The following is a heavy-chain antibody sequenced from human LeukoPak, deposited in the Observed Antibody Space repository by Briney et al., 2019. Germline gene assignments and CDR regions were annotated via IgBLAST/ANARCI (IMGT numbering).Heavy chain of an antibody. CDR2: INPNSGGT. D-gene: IGHD3-3*01. Sequence: ASVKVSCKASGYTFTGYYMHRVRQAPGQGLEWMGWINPNSGGTNYAQKFQGRVTMTRDTSISTAYMELSRLRSDDTAVYYCAREFWSGYYPDYWGQGTLVTVSS. CDR3: AREFWSGYYPDY. V-gene: IGHV1-2*02. J-gene: IGHJ4*02. CDR1: GYTFTGYY.